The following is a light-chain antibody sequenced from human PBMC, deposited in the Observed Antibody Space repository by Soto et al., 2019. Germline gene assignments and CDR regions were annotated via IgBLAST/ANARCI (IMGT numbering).Light chain of an antibody. CDR3: QESFSTLYT. CDR1: QIISTY. Sequence: DIQMTQSPRSLSASVGDEVTITCRASQIISTYLNWYQQKPGKAPKLLINAALTLQAGVPPRFSASGSGTDFTLTITGLQPEDFVTYYCQESFSTLYTFGQGTKVEIK. CDR2: AAL. V-gene: IGKV1-39*01. J-gene: IGKJ2*01.